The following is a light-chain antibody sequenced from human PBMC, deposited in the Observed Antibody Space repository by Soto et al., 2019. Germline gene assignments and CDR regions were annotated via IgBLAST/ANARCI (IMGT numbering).Light chain of an antibody. CDR3: SSYTSSSTYYV. J-gene: IGLJ1*01. CDR1: SSDVGGYNY. Sequence: ALTQPASVSGSPGQSITISCTGTSSDVGGYNYVSWYQQHPGKAPKLMIYDVSNRPSGVSNRFSGSKSGNTASLTISGLQAEDEADYYCSSYTSSSTYYVFGTGTKVTVL. CDR2: DVS. V-gene: IGLV2-14*01.